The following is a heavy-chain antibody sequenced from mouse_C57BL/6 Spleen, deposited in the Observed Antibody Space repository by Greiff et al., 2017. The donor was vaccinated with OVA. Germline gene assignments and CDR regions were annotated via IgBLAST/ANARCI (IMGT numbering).Heavy chain of an antibody. CDR3: ARGETDWFAY. J-gene: IGHJ3*01. Sequence: EVKLVESGPGMVKPSQSLSLTCTVTGYSITSGYDWHWIRHFPGNKLEWMGYISYSGSTNYNPSLKSRISITHDTSKNHFFLKLNSVTTEDTATYYCARGETDWFAYWGQGTLVTVSA. CDR2: ISYSGST. CDR1: GYSITSGYD. V-gene: IGHV3-1*01.